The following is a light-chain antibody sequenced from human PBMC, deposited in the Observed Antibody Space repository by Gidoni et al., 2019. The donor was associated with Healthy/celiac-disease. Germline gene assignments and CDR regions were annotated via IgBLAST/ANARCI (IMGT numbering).Light chain of an antibody. J-gene: IGKJ2*01. CDR2: AAS. V-gene: IGKV1-39*01. CDR3: QQSYSTPYT. Sequence: DIHMTQSPSSLSASVGDRVTITCRASQSISSYLNWYQQKPGKAPKLLIYAASSLQSGVPSRFSGSGSGTDCTLTSSSLKPEDVATYYCQQSYSTPYTFGQGTKLEIK. CDR1: QSISSY.